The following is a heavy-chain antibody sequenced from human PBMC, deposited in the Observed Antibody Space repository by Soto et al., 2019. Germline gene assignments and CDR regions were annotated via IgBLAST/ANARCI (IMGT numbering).Heavy chain of an antibody. J-gene: IGHJ5*02. CDR3: ASSSTSSNWFDP. V-gene: IGHV5-10-1*01. Sequence: GESLNISCKGSVYSFTSYWISWVRQMPGKGLEWMGRIDPSDSYTNYSPSFQGHVTISADKSISTAYLQWSSLKASDTAMYYCASSSTSSNWFDPWGQGTLVTVSS. CDR2: IDPSDSYT. D-gene: IGHD2-2*01. CDR1: VYSFTSYW.